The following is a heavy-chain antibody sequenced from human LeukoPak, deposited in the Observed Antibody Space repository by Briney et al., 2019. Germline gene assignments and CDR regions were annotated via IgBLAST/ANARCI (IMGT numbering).Heavy chain of an antibody. CDR3: TRLSPPIASFCSGGTCYSGGFDP. Sequence: ASVKVSCKASGYTFTSYGITWVRQAPGQGLEWMGWITTYNGNTYYAQNFQGRVTMTADTSTSTAYMEVRSLRSDDTAVYYCTRLSPPIASFCSGGTCYSGGFDPWGQGTLVTVSS. CDR1: GYTFTSYG. V-gene: IGHV1-18*01. D-gene: IGHD2-15*01. J-gene: IGHJ5*02. CDR2: ITTYNGNT.